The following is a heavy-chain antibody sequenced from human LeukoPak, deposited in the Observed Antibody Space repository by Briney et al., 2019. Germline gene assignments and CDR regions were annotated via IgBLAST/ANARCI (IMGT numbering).Heavy chain of an antibody. V-gene: IGHV3-23*01. D-gene: IGHD3-22*01. CDR3: ATDYYDSSGSYTVDY. CDR1: GFTFRSYA. CDR2: ISGSGDIT. J-gene: IGHJ4*02. Sequence: GGSLRLSCAASGFTFRSYAMSWVRQAPGKGLEWVSVISGSGDITQSADSVKGRSTISRDNSKNTLYLQMNSLRAEDTAVYYCATDYYDSSGSYTVDYWGQGTLVTVSS.